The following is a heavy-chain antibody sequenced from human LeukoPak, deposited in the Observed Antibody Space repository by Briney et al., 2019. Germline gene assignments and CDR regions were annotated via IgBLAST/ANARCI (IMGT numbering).Heavy chain of an antibody. V-gene: IGHV1-2*02. CDR3: ARAGWPMYYYCMDV. CDR1: GYTFTGYF. D-gene: IGHD6-19*01. CDR2: INPNSGGT. J-gene: IGHJ6*03. Sequence: ASVKVSCKASGYTFTGYFMHWVRQAPGQGLEWMGWINPNSGGTNYAQKFQGRVTMTRDTSISTAYMELCRLTSDDTAVYYCARAGWPMYYYCMDVWGKGTTVTISS.